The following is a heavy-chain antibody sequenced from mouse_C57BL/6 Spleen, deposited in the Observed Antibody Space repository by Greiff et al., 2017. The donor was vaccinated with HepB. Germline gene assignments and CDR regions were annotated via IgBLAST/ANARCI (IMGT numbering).Heavy chain of an antibody. CDR3: ARRSNHARFAY. D-gene: IGHD2-5*01. J-gene: IGHJ3*01. CDR2: ISSGSSTI. V-gene: IGHV5-17*01. CDR1: GFTFSDYG. Sequence: DVHLVESGGGLVKPGGSLKLSCAASGFTFSDYGMHWVRQAPEKGLEWVAYISSGSSTIYYADTVKGRFTISRDNAKNTLFLQMTSLRSEDTAMYYCARRSNHARFAYWGQGTLVTVSA.